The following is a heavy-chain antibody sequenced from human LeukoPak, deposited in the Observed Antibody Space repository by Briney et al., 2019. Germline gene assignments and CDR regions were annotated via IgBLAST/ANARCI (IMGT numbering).Heavy chain of an antibody. J-gene: IGHJ5*02. V-gene: IGHV3-43*02. CDR1: GFTFEDYG. CDR3: AKCVYSNIYYWFDP. CDR2: ITGNGVSK. Sequence: GGSLRLSCADSGFTFEDYGMHWVRQAPGKGLEWVSLITGNGVSKYYADSVKGRFTISRDNSKNSLYLQMNSLRAEDTALYYCAKCVYSNIYYWFDPWGQGTLVSVSS. D-gene: IGHD6-13*01.